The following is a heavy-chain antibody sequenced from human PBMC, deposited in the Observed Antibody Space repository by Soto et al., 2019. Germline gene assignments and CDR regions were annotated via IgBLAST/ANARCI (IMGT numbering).Heavy chain of an antibody. CDR3: ARDMRSRGCFDP. CDR1: GGSITNHD. CDR2: VYFRGTS. D-gene: IGHD2-2*01. Sequence: TISLTCGFSGGSITNHDYSWIRQSPGKGLEWIGSVYFRGTSNYNPSLRSRATISLDDSKNQLSLELTSVTAEDSAVYYCARDMRSRGCFDPWGQGALVTVSS. J-gene: IGHJ5*02. V-gene: IGHV4-59*11.